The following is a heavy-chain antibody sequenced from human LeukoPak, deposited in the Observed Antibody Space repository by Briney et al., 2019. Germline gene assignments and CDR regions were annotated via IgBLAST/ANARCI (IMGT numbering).Heavy chain of an antibody. CDR1: GYTLTELS. V-gene: IGHV1-24*01. D-gene: IGHD2-15*01. J-gene: IGHJ4*02. CDR2: FDPEDGET. CDR3: ATLGYCSVGSCYLSYFAY. Sequence: ASVKVYCKVSGYTLTELSMHWVRQAPGKGLEWMGGFDPEDGETIYAQKCQGRVTMTEGTSTDTAYMELSSLRSEDTAVYYCATLGYCSVGSCYLSYFAYWGQGTLVTVYS.